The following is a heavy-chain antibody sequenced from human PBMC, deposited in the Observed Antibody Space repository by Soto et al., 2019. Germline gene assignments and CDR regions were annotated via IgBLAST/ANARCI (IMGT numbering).Heavy chain of an antibody. CDR2: ISGSGGST. D-gene: IGHD6-13*01. V-gene: IGHV3-23*01. J-gene: IGHJ4*02. CDR3: AKDGRSIAAAGYFDY. CDR1: GFTFSSYA. Sequence: PVGSLSLSCAASGFTFSSYAMSWVRQAPGKGLEWVSAISGSGGSTYYADSVKGRFTIPRDNSKNTLYLQMNSLRAEDTAVYYCAKDGRSIAAAGYFDYWGQGTLVTVSS.